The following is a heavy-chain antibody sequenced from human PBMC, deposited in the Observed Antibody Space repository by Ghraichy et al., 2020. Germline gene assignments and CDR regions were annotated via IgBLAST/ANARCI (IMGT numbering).Heavy chain of an antibody. Sequence: GGSLRLSCAASGFTVSSNYMSWVRQAPGKGLEWVSVIYSGGSTYYADSVKGRFSISRDNSKNTLYLQMNSLRAEDTAVYYCARDHHYCSSTSCRPNSDAFDIWGQGTMVTVSS. J-gene: IGHJ3*02. CDR2: IYSGGST. CDR1: GFTVSSNY. D-gene: IGHD2-2*01. V-gene: IGHV3-53*01. CDR3: ARDHHYCSSTSCRPNSDAFDI.